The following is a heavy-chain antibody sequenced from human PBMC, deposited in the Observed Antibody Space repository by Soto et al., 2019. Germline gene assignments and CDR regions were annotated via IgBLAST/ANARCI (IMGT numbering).Heavy chain of an antibody. D-gene: IGHD5-18*01. Sequence: PSEPLSLTCTVSGGSISSGDYYWSWIRQPPGKGLEWIGYIYYSGTTYYNPSLKSRVTISVDTSKNQFSLKVSSVTAADTAVYYCARALIQLWPHYYYGMDVWGQGTTVTVSS. CDR1: GGSISSGDYY. CDR3: ARALIQLWPHYYYGMDV. J-gene: IGHJ6*02. V-gene: IGHV4-30-4*01. CDR2: IYYSGTT.